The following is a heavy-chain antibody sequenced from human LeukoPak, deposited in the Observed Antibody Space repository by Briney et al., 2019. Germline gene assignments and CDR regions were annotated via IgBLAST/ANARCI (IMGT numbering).Heavy chain of an antibody. Sequence: GGSLRLSCAASGFTFSDYYMSWIRQAPGKGLEWVSYISSSGSTIYYADSVKGRFTISRDNAKNSLYLQMNSLRAEEPAGYFCAKDDGDYPGYWGQGTLVTVSS. CDR1: GFTFSDYY. CDR2: ISSSGSTI. V-gene: IGHV3-11*01. D-gene: IGHD4-17*01. J-gene: IGHJ4*02. CDR3: AKDDGDYPGY.